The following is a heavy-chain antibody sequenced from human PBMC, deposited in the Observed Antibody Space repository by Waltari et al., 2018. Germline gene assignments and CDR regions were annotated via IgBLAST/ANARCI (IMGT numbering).Heavy chain of an antibody. V-gene: IGHV4-39*01. CDR2: VFYSGTT. D-gene: IGHD5-12*01. J-gene: IGHJ3*01. CDR3: ATYIGASVGTAAFDV. CDR1: GVSITSNRNY. Sequence: QLQLQESGPRLVRPSETLSLICRVSGVSITSNRNYWAWIRQSPGQGLEWIGTVFYSGTTYISPSIKSRVSVSRDTSKNQVSLILGSVTAADMAVYYCATYIGASVGTAAFDVWGQGTMVTVSS.